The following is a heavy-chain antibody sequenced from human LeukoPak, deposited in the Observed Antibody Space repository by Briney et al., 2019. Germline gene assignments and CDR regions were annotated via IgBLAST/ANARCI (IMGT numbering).Heavy chain of an antibody. CDR1: GFTFSSYA. Sequence: GGSLRLSCAASGFTFSSYAMSWVRQAPGKGLEWVSAISGSGGSTYYADSVKGRFTISRDNSKNTLYLQMNSLRAEDTAVYYCAKDRPTARSNYAYYYYGMDVWGQGTTVTVSS. CDR2: ISGSGGST. D-gene: IGHD4-11*01. CDR3: AKDRPTARSNYAYYYYGMDV. J-gene: IGHJ6*02. V-gene: IGHV3-23*01.